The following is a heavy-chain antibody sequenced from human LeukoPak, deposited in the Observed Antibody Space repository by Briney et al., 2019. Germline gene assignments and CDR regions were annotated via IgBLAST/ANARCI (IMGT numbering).Heavy chain of an antibody. Sequence: GGSLRLSCAASGFTFDDYAMHWVRQAPGKGLEWVSGISWNSGSIGYADSVKGRFTISRDNAKNSLYLQMNSLRAEDTAVYYCARGLRFLEWLDYWGQGTLVTVSS. CDR3: ARGLRFLEWLDY. V-gene: IGHV3-9*01. J-gene: IGHJ4*02. CDR2: ISWNSGSI. D-gene: IGHD3-3*01. CDR1: GFTFDDYA.